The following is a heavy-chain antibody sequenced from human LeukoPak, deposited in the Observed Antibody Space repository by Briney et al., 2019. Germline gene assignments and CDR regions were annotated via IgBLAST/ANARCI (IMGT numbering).Heavy chain of an antibody. V-gene: IGHV3-11*01. D-gene: IGHD5-12*01. CDR2: ISSSGSTI. CDR1: GFTFSDYY. Sequence: PGGSLRLSCAASGFTFSDYYMSWIRQAPGKGLEWVSYISSSGSTIYYADSVKGRFTISRDNAKNSLYLQMNSLRAEDTAVCYCARDQGYSGYDWRFDPWGQGTLVTVSS. J-gene: IGHJ5*02. CDR3: ARDQGYSGYDWRFDP.